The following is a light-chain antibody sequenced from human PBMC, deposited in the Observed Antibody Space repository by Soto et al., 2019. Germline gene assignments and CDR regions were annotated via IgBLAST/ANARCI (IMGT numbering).Light chain of an antibody. Sequence: EIVLTQSPGTLSLSPGERATLSCRASQSVSSSYLAWYQQKPGQAPRLLMYGASSRAKGIPDRFSGSGSGTDFTLTIRRLEPEDFAVYFCQQHGNSPYTFGQVTKLEIK. V-gene: IGKV3-20*01. CDR3: QQHGNSPYT. J-gene: IGKJ2*01. CDR2: GAS. CDR1: QSVSSSY.